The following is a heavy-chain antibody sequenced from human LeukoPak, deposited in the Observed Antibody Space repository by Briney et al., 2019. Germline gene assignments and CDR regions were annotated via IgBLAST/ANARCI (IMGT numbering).Heavy chain of an antibody. V-gene: IGHV3-66*02. D-gene: IGHD5-24*01. CDR3: ARDGVEMATITQSQRLKIYYYYYMDV. Sequence: GGSLRLSCSASGFTVSSNYMRWVRQAPGKGLEWVSVIYSGGSTYYADSVKGRFTISRDNSKNTLYLQMNSLRAEDTAVYYCARDGVEMATITQSQRLKIYYYYYMDVWGKGTTVTVSS. J-gene: IGHJ6*03. CDR1: GFTVSSNY. CDR2: IYSGGST.